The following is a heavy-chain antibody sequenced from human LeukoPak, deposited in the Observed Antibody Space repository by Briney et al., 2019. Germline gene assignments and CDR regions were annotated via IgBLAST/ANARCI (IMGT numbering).Heavy chain of an antibody. D-gene: IGHD3-3*01. CDR1: GGSFSGYY. J-gene: IGHJ4*02. CDR3: ARVVTIFGPYYFDY. V-gene: IGHV4-59*01. CDR2: IYYSGST. Sequence: SETLSLTCTVYGGSFSGYYWSWIRPPPGKGLEWIGYIYYSGSTNYNPSLKSRVTISVDTSKNQFSLKLSSVTAADTAVYYCARVVTIFGPYYFDYWGQGTLVTVSS.